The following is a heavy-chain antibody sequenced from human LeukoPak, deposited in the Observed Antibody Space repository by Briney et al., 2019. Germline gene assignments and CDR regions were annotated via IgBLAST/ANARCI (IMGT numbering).Heavy chain of an antibody. CDR3: ARGWLAETTVVTPYNY. V-gene: IGHV1-69*13. CDR2: ITPIFGTA. CDR1: GGTFRSNA. J-gene: IGHJ4*02. Sequence: SVKVSCTASGGTFRSNAISWVRQAPGQGLEWMGGITPIFGTANYAQKFQGRVTITAVESMSTAYMELSSLRSEDTAVYYCARGWLAETTVVTPYNYWGQGTLVTVSS. D-gene: IGHD4-23*01.